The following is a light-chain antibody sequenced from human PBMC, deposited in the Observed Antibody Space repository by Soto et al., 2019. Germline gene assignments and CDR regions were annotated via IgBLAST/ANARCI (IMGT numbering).Light chain of an antibody. CDR3: CSYAGSSTYV. Sequence: QPVLTQPASVSGSPGQSITISCTGTSSDVGSYNLVSWYQQHPDKAPKLMIYEVSKRPSGVSNRFSGSKSGNTASLTISGLQAEDEADYYCCSYAGSSTYVFGTGTKVTVL. CDR1: SSDVGSYNL. J-gene: IGLJ1*01. CDR2: EVS. V-gene: IGLV2-23*02.